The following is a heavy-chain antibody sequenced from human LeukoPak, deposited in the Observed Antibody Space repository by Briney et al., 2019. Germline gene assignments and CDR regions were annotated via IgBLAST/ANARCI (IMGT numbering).Heavy chain of an antibody. CDR3: ANCYDSSGFFAY. J-gene: IGHJ4*02. CDR1: GYTFTKYA. Sequence: ASVKVSCKGSGYTFTKYAISWVRQAPGQGLEYMGWIDTDTGNPTYAQGFTGRFVFSLDTSVSTAYLQISSLKAEDSAIYFCANCYDSSGFFAYWGQGTLVTVSS. D-gene: IGHD3-22*01. V-gene: IGHV7-4-1*02. CDR2: IDTDTGNP.